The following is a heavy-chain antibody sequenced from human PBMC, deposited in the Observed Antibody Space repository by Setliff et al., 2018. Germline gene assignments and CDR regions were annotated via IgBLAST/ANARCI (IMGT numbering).Heavy chain of an antibody. CDR3: ARGSTMIQGVRLYYHGLDV. D-gene: IGHD3-10*01. CDR1: GGSFTNYY. CDR2: SNHSGST. V-gene: IGHV4-34*01. J-gene: IGHJ6*02. Sequence: SETLSLTCTVYGGSFTNYYWSWIRQPPGKGLEWIGESNHSGSTSYNPSLKSRLTMSVDTSKNQFSLKLSSVTAADTAVYYCARGSTMIQGVRLYYHGLDVWGQGTAVTVSS.